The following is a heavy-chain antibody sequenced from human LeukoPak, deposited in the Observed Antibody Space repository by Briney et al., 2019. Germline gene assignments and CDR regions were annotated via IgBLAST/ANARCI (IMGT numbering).Heavy chain of an antibody. CDR1: GGSISSYY. V-gene: IGHV4-59*01. CDR2: IYYSGST. J-gene: IGHJ6*02. CDR3: ARVSTVVTPRDYYYGMDV. Sequence: PSGTLSLTCTVSGGSISSYYWSWIRQPPGKGLEWIGYIYYSGSTNYNPSLKSRVTISVDTSKNQFSLKLSSVTAADTAVYYCARVSTVVTPRDYYYGMDVWGQGTTVTVSS. D-gene: IGHD4-23*01.